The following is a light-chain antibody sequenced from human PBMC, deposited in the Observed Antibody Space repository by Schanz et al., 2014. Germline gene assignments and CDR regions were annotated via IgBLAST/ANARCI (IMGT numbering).Light chain of an antibody. CDR2: SNN. CDR1: SSNIGSNA. Sequence: QSVVTQPPSASGTPGQRVTISCSGSSSNIGSNAVNWYQQFPGTAPKLLIYSNNQRPSGVPDRFSGSKSGTSATLGITGLQTGDEADYYCGTWDNSLSAGVFGGGTKLTVL. V-gene: IGLV1-44*01. CDR3: GTWDNSLSAGV. J-gene: IGLJ3*02.